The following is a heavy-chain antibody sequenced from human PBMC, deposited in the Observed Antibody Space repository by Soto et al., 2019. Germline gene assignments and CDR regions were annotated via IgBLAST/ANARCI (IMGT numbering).Heavy chain of an antibody. Sequence: QVQLQQWGAGLLKPSETLSLTCGVYGGSLSGNYWSWIRQPPGEGLEWIGEINPSGSTNYSPSLTSRAPISADTSKNQFSLKLSSVIAADTAVYYCARGRDGGGASWGQGTLVTVSS. D-gene: IGHD4-17*01. CDR1: GGSLSGNY. V-gene: IGHV4-34*01. J-gene: IGHJ5*02. CDR3: ARGRDGGGAS. CDR2: INPSGST.